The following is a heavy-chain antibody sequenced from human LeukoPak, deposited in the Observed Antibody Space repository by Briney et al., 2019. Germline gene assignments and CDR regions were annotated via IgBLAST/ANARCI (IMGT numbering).Heavy chain of an antibody. V-gene: IGHV4-4*07. CDR1: RGSTSTYY. J-gene: IGHJ2*01. Sequence: PSETLSLTCTVSRGSTSTYYWSWIRQPAGKGLEWIGRIYPSGNTNFNPSLMSRVTMSIDTSKNQFSLKLTSVTAADTAVYYCARPAVTGTSPDWYFDLWGQGTLVTVSS. D-gene: IGHD1/OR15-1a*01. CDR2: IYPSGNT. CDR3: ARPAVTGTSPDWYFDL.